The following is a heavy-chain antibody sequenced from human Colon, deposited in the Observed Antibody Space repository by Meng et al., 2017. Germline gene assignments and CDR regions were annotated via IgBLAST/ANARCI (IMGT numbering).Heavy chain of an antibody. CDR3: AASSGWYRIDS. J-gene: IGHJ4*02. CDR2: FHYTGPI. CDR1: GVSVTSGTF. V-gene: IGHV4-4*02. Sequence: QVHLRASGPGPGKPSVTLSLTLGVSGVSVTSGTFWTWVRQPPGKGLEWIGEFHYTGPINYKPSLMSRVTISVDASRNQFSLRLTSVTAADTAVYYCAASSGWYRIDSWGQGTLVTVSS. D-gene: IGHD6-19*01.